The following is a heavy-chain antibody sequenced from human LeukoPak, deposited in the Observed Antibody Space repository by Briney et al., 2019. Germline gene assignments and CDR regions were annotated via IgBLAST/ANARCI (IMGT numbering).Heavy chain of an antibody. D-gene: IGHD3-10*01. J-gene: IGHJ5*02. CDR3: ARQGSMTRGGYWLDP. CDR1: GASINTTNFY. V-gene: IGHV4-39*01. Sequence: PSETLSLTCTVSGASINTTNFYWAWLRQPPGKGLESIGNIHYTGSTYSNASLNSRVTISVDTSKNQFSLKLTSVSAADTAVYYCARQGSMTRGGYWLDPWGRGTLVIVSS. CDR2: IHYTGST.